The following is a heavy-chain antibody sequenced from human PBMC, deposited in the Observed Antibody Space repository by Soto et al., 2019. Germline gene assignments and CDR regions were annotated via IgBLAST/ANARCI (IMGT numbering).Heavy chain of an antibody. CDR3: AIDTTVGSDALDI. D-gene: IGHD4-17*01. CDR2: ISAYNGNT. CDR1: GYTFTNYG. V-gene: IGHV1-18*01. J-gene: IGHJ3*02. Sequence: QVQLVQSGAEMGQPGASVKVSCKASGYTFTNYGITWVRQAPGQGLEWMGWISAYNGNTNYEQKFQDRVTMTTDTSTSTVYMEVRSLRYDDAAVYYCAIDTTVGSDALDIWGQGTMVTVSS.